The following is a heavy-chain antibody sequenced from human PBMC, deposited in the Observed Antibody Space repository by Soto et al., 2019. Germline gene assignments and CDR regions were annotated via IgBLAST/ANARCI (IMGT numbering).Heavy chain of an antibody. CDR2: IYATGTT. CDR1: GASISGFY. D-gene: IGHD1-1*01. V-gene: IGHV4-4*07. CDR3: VRDGTKTLRDWFDP. J-gene: IGHJ5*02. Sequence: SETLSLSCTVSGASISGFYWSWIRKSAGKGLEWIGRIYATGTTDYNPSLKSRVMMSVDTSKKQFSLKLRSVTAADTAVYYCVRDGTKTLRDWFDPWGEGMSVTVSS.